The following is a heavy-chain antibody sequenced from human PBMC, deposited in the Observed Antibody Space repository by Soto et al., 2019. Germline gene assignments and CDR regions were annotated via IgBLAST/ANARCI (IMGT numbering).Heavy chain of an antibody. Sequence: QVQLVQSGAEVKKPGSSVKVSCNASGGTFSSYAISWVRGAPGQGLEWMGGIIPIFGTANYAQKFQGGVPMTAYESTSNAYMELSSLRSEDTTVYYCARGDYDILTGYFPPHLGYWGQGTLVTVSS. V-gene: IGHV1-69*12. J-gene: IGHJ4*02. CDR1: GGTFSSYA. CDR2: IIPIFGTA. CDR3: ARGDYDILTGYFPPHLGY. D-gene: IGHD3-9*01.